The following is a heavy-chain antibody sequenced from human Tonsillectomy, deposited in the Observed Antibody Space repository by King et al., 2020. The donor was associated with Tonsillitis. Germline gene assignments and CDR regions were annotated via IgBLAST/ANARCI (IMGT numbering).Heavy chain of an antibody. J-gene: IGHJ4*02. D-gene: IGHD3-22*01. CDR3: ARVRDSSGYYYGFDY. V-gene: IGHV1-2*02. Sequence: VQLVQSGAEVKKPGASVKVSCKASGYTFTGYYMHWVRQAPGQGLEWMGWINPNSGGTNYAQKFQGRVTMTRDTSISPAYMELSRLRSDDTAVYYCARVRDSSGYYYGFDYWGQGTLVTVSS. CDR1: GYTFTGYY. CDR2: INPNSGGT.